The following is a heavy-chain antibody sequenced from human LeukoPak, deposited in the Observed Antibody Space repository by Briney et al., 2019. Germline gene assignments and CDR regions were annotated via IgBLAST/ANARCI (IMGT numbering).Heavy chain of an antibody. J-gene: IGHJ4*02. V-gene: IGHV4-4*07. CDR3: ARSISGSSWNYFDY. CDR2: MYTSGST. Sequence: PSETLSLTCTVYGGSISSYYWSWIRQPAGKGLEWIGRMYTSGSTNYNPSLKSRVTMSVDTSKSQFSRRLSSVTAADTAVYYCARSISGSSWNYFDYWGQGTLVTVSS. CDR1: GGSISSYY. D-gene: IGHD1-26*01.